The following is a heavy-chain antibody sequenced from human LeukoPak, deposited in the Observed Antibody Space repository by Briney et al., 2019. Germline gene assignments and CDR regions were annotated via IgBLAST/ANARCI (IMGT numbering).Heavy chain of an antibody. D-gene: IGHD1-26*01. CDR3: ARVNTGSYRTAFDI. J-gene: IGHJ3*02. Sequence: GGSLRLSCAVSGFTFSSNYMSWVRQAPGKGLEWLSIIYSGDSTYYADSVKGRFTMSRDNSKNRLYLQMNSLRVEDTAVYYCARVNTGSYRTAFDIWGQGTMVTVSS. CDR1: GFTFSSNY. CDR2: IYSGDST. V-gene: IGHV3-66*01.